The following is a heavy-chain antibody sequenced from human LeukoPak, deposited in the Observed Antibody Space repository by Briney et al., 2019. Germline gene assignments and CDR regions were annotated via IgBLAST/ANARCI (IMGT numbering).Heavy chain of an antibody. CDR2: IHYSGST. CDR1: GGSISSGSYY. D-gene: IGHD6-19*01. J-gene: IGHJ4*02. Sequence: PSETLSLTCTVSGGSISSGSYYWSWIRQPPGKGLEWIGYIHYSGSTYYNPSLKSRVTTSVDTSKNQFSLRLTSVTAADTAVYYCARAGKGGYSSGWHTFDSWGQGTLVTVSS. CDR3: ARAGKGGYSSGWHTFDS. V-gene: IGHV4-61*01.